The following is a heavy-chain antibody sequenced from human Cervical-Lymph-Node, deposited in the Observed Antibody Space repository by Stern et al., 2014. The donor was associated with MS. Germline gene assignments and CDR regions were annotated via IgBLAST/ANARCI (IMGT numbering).Heavy chain of an antibody. CDR2: IYYRGGT. Sequence: QLQLQESGPGLVKASETLSLTCTVSGGSITSSTYYWGWIRQPPGKGLEWIGSIYYRGGTYYNPSIKSGVILSIDSSKNQFPLKLYSVTAADTSIYYCAGGIDYFDTSGYLWEIFDSWGPGTQVTVSS. CDR3: AGGIDYFDTSGYLWEIFDS. V-gene: IGHV4-39*01. J-gene: IGHJ4*02. CDR1: GGSITSSTYY. D-gene: IGHD3-22*01.